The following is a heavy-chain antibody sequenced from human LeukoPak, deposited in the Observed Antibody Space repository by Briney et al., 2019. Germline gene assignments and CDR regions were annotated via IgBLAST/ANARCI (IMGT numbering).Heavy chain of an antibody. CDR3: ARGGGYLDY. Sequence: SETLALTCTVSVGSISSYYWSWIRQPPGKGLEWIGYIYYRGSTNYNPSLKSRVTISVDTSMNQLSLKLSSVTAADTAVYYCARGGGYLDYWGQGTLVTVSS. CDR2: IYYRGST. V-gene: IGHV4-59*01. CDR1: VGSISSYY. J-gene: IGHJ4*02.